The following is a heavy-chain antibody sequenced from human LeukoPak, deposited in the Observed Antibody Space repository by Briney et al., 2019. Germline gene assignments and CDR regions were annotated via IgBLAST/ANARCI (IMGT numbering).Heavy chain of an antibody. V-gene: IGHV3-23*01. Sequence: AGGSLRLSCAASGFTFSSYAMSWVRQAPGKGLEWVSAISGSGGSTYYADSVKGRFTISRDNSKNTLYLQMNSLRAEDTAVYYCARESGDGYNYGFDYWGQGTLVTVSS. CDR1: GFTFSSYA. D-gene: IGHD5-24*01. CDR2: ISGSGGST. CDR3: ARESGDGYNYGFDY. J-gene: IGHJ4*02.